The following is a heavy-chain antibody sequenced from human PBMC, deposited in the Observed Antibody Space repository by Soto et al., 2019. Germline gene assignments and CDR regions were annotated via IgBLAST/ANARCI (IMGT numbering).Heavy chain of an antibody. V-gene: IGHV4-30-4*01. CDR1: GASVAGGSYY. CDR2: IPSRGRP. J-gene: IGHJ5*02. Sequence: QVQLRESGPGLVKPSQTLSLTCSVSGASVAGGSYYWSWVRQPPGTGLEWIGYIPSRGRPFYNPSLTSRGSISADTSKKQLSLQLTSVTAADTAVYYCARDTYSGYDFGLWGQGTLVTVSS. D-gene: IGHD5-12*01. CDR3: ARDTYSGYDFGL.